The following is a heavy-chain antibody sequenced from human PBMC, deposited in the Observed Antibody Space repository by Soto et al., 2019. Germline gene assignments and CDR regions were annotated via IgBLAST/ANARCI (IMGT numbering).Heavy chain of an antibody. CDR3: ARMKGDSYGYGMDV. D-gene: IGHD5-18*01. Sequence: EVQLVESGGGLIQPGGSLRLSCAASGFTVSSNYMSWDRQAPGKGLEWVSVIYSGGSTYYADSVKGRFTISRDNSKNTLYLQVTSLRAEATAVYYCARMKGDSYGYGMDVWGQGTTVTVSS. CDR2: IYSGGST. V-gene: IGHV3-53*01. J-gene: IGHJ6*02. CDR1: GFTVSSNY.